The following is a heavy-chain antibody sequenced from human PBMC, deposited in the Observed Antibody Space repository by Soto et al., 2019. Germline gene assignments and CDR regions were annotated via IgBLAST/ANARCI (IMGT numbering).Heavy chain of an antibody. CDR3: ARDVRLPDY. CDR1: GFTFSTYS. CDR2: ISSTGETT. J-gene: IGHJ4*02. Sequence: EVQLVESGGGLVPPGGSLRLSCAASGFTFSTYSMNWVRQAPGKGLEWVSFISSTGETTYYADSVKGRLTISRDNAKISLFLQMNSLTAEDTAVYYCARDVRLPDYWGQGTLVTVSS. D-gene: IGHD3-10*02. V-gene: IGHV3-48*01.